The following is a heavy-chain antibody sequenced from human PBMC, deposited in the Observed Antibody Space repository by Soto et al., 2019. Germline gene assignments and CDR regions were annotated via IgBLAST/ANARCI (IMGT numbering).Heavy chain of an antibody. V-gene: IGHV3-7*01. Sequence: EVQLVESGGGLVQPGGSLRLSCAASGFAFSNLWMSWVRQSPARGLEWVANINQDGTVKVYLDSLKVRFTVSRDNAKNLLYLQMNSLRAEDTALYYCALDYGDWGRGTLVTVSS. CDR2: INQDGTVK. J-gene: IGHJ4*02. CDR3: ALDYGD. CDR1: GFAFSNLW. D-gene: IGHD3-16*01.